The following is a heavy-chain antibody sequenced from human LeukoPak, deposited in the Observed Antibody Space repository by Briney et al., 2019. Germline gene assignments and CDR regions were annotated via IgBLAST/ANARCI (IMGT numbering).Heavy chain of an antibody. CDR2: INHSGST. CDR3: ARDLVPAATTHFDY. J-gene: IGHJ4*02. CDR1: GGSFSGYY. Sequence: SETLSLTCAVYGGSFSGYYWSWIRQPPGKGLEWIGEINHSGSTNYNPSLKSRVTISVDTSKNQFSLKLNSVTAADTAVYYCARDLVPAATTHFDYWGQGTLVTVSS. V-gene: IGHV4-34*01. D-gene: IGHD2-2*01.